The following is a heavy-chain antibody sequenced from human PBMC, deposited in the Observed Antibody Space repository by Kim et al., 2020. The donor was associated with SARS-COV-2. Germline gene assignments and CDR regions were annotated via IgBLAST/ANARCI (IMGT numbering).Heavy chain of an antibody. CDR2: IKSKTDGGTT. CDR1: GFTFSNAW. Sequence: GSLRLSCAASGFTFSNAWMSWVRQAPGKGLEWVGRIKSKTDGGTTDYAAPVKGRFTISRDDSKNTLYLQMNSLKTEDTAVYYCTTHYYDSSGYSSFDFDYWGQGTLVTVSS. CDR3: TTHYYDSSGYSSFDFDY. J-gene: IGHJ4*02. V-gene: IGHV3-15*01. D-gene: IGHD3-22*01.